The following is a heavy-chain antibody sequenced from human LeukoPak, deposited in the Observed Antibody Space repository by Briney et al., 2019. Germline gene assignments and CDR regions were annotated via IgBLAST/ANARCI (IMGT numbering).Heavy chain of an antibody. CDR3: ARDDEVAAAAFGY. V-gene: IGHV4-31*11. CDR1: GASINTGYY. J-gene: IGHJ4*02. CDR2: IYYSGST. D-gene: IGHD2-15*01. Sequence: SQTLSLTCAVSGASINTGYYWTWIRPHPGKGLEWIGYIYYSGSTYYNPSLKSRVTISLDTSKNQFSLKLISVTAADTAVYFCARDDEVAAAAFGYWGQGTLVTVSS.